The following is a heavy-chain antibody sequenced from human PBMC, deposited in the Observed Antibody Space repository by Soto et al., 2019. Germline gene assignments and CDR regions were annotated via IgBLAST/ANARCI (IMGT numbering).Heavy chain of an antibody. V-gene: IGHV3-30*18. CDR3: AKGGRQWLVTSDFNY. CDR2: VSHDGRNT. D-gene: IGHD6-19*01. CDR1: GFTFSDYA. Sequence: VQLVESGGGVVQPGRSLRLSCAASGFTFSDYAMHWVRQAPGKGLEWVAVVSHDGRNTHYADSVKGRFIISRDSSKNTVSLEMTRLKAEDTAVYYCAKGGRQWLVTSDFNYWGQGALVTVSS. J-gene: IGHJ4*02.